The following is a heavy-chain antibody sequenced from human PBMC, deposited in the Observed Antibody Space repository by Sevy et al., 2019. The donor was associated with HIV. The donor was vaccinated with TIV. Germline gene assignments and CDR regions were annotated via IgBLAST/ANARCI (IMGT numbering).Heavy chain of an antibody. CDR3: ARWRGTRITMIVVVVTGYFDS. CDR1: GGSFSDYS. V-gene: IGHV4-34*01. Sequence: SETLSLTCAVYGGSFSDYSWSWIRQPPGKGLEWIGEINHSGSTNYNPTFKSRVTISVDTSKNQFCLKLSSVTAADTAVYYCARWRGTRITMIVVVVTGYFDSWGQGTLVTVSS. J-gene: IGHJ4*02. CDR2: INHSGST. D-gene: IGHD3-22*01.